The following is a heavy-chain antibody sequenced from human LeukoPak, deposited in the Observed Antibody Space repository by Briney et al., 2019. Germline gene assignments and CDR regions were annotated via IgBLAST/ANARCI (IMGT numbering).Heavy chain of an antibody. J-gene: IGHJ4*02. CDR3: ARQRRQSFSSPLYHFDY. Sequence: SETLSLTCTVSGDSITNSWWSWVRQSPGKGLEWLGYIYATGTTNYNPSLMSRITFSVDKSKNHFSLRLSSVTAADTAVYYCARQRRQSFSSPLYHFDYWGQGTLVTVSS. CDR1: GDSITNSW. V-gene: IGHV4-4*09. D-gene: IGHD2/OR15-2a*01. CDR2: IYATGTT.